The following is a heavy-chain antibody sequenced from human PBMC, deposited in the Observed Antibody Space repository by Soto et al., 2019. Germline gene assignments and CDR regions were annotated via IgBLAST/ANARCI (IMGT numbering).Heavy chain of an antibody. CDR3: ARGSGWNWFDP. J-gene: IGHJ5*02. CDR1: GYTFTGYY. CDR2: INPNSGGT. V-gene: IGHV1-2*02. D-gene: IGHD6-19*01. Sequence: ASVKVSCKASGYTFTGYYMHWVRQAPGQGLEWMGWINPNSGGTNYAQKFQGRVTMTRNTSVSTAYMELSSLRSEDTAVYYCARGSGWNWFDPWGQGTLVTVSS.